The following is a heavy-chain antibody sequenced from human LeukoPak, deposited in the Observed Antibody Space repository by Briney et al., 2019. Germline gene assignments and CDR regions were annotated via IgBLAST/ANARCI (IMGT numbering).Heavy chain of an antibody. V-gene: IGHV4-59*08. Sequence: SQTLSLTCAISGDSVSTNSAAWNWIRQPPGKGLEWIGYIHYSGSTKYNPSLKSRVTISVDTSKNQFSLKLSSVTAADTAVYYCARWYSSGWAFDYWGQGTLVTVSS. CDR1: GDSVSTNSAA. J-gene: IGHJ4*02. D-gene: IGHD6-19*01. CDR2: IHYSGST. CDR3: ARWYSSGWAFDY.